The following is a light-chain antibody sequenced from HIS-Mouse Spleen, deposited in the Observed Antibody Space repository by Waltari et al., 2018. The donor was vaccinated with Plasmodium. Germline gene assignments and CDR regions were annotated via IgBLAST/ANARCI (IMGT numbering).Light chain of an antibody. CDR3: QVWDSSSDLVV. CDR1: NIGSKS. V-gene: IGLV3-21*03. J-gene: IGLJ2*01. Sequence: SYVLTQPPSVSVAPGKTARITCGGNNIGSKSVHWYQQKPGQAPGLVVYDESDRPSGIPERSSGSNSGNTATLTISRVEAGDEADYYCQVWDSSSDLVVFGGGTKLTVL. CDR2: DES.